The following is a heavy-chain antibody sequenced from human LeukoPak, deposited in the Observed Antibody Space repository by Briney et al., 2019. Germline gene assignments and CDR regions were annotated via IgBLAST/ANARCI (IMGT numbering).Heavy chain of an antibody. D-gene: IGHD6-19*01. V-gene: IGHV1-46*02. CDR1: GYTFNNYF. CDR2: INPSGGGT. CDR3: ARQGAYSSAIGMGY. J-gene: IGHJ4*02. Sequence: ASVKVSCKASGYTFNNYFMYWVRQAPGQGLEWMGMINPSGGGTSYAQKFQGRVTMTRDTSTRTVYMEVSSLKPEDTAVYYCARQGAYSSAIGMGYWGQGTLVTVSS.